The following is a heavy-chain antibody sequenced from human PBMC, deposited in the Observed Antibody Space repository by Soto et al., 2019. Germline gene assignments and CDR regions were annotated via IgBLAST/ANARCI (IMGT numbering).Heavy chain of an antibody. CDR3: SRGGRPPVYSSSWLDNWFDP. CDR2: INPNSGGT. D-gene: IGHD6-13*01. V-gene: IGHV1-2*04. J-gene: IGHJ5*02. CDR1: GYTFTGYY. Sequence: ASVKVSCKASGYTFTGYYMHWVRQAPGQGLEWMGWINPNSGGTNYAQKFQGWVTMTRDTSISTAYMELSRLRSDDTAVYYCSRGGRPPVYSSSWLDNWFDPWGQGTLVTVSS.